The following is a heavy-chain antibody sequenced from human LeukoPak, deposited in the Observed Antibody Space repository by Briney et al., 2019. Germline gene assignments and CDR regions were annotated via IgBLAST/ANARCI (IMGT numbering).Heavy chain of an antibody. V-gene: IGHV4-30-2*03. CDR2: MYYDGSS. J-gene: IGHJ4*02. Sequence: SQTLSLTCTVSGGSISSGGYYWSWIRQHPGKGLEWIGSMYYDGSSYYNPSLKSRVTTSVDTSKNQFSLKLTSVTAADTAVYFCARRSDSGSDDGEDYFDYWGQGTLVTVSS. CDR3: ARRSDSGSDDGEDYFDY. D-gene: IGHD1-26*01. CDR1: GGSISSGGYY.